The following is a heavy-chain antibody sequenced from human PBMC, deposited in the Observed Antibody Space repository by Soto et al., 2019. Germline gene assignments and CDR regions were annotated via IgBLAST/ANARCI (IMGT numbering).Heavy chain of an antibody. CDR2: IYWDDDK. J-gene: IGHJ4*02. CDR3: AHRAVYSGSYWDGGYFDY. CDR1: GFSLSTSGVG. D-gene: IGHD1-26*01. Sequence: QITLKESGPTRVKPTQTLTLTCTFSGFSLSTSGVGVGWIRQPPGKALEWLALIYWDDDKRYSPSLKSRLTITKDTSKNQVVLTMTHMDPVDTATYSCAHRAVYSGSYWDGGYFDYWGQGTLVTISS. V-gene: IGHV2-5*02.